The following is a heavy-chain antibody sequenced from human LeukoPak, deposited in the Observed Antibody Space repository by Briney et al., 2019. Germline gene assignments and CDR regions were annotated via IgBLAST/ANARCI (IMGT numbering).Heavy chain of an antibody. V-gene: IGHV1-46*01. D-gene: IGHD1-26*01. J-gene: IGHJ5*02. CDR3: ARVRGSYHYWFDP. Sequence: GASVKVSCKASGYIFTSYYMQWVRQAPGQGLEWMGIINPSGGNTSYAHKFQGRVSMTRDTSTTTVYMELSSLRSEDTAVYYCARVRGSYHYWFDPWGQGTLVTVSS. CDR1: GYIFTSYY. CDR2: INPSGGNT.